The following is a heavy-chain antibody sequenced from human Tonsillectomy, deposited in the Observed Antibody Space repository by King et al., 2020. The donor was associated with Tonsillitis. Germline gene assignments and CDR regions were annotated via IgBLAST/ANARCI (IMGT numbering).Heavy chain of an antibody. CDR2: ISHDTNVI. D-gene: IGHD2-15*01. Sequence: VQLVESGGGLVQPGGSLRLSCAASGFTFSGYCMNWVRQAPGKGLEWISYISHDTNVIYYADSLKGRFTISRDNAKNSLYLQMNSLRAADTAVYYCVRDYSWAFDYWGQGTLVTVSS. CDR1: GFTFSGYC. J-gene: IGHJ4*02. CDR3: VRDYSWAFDY. V-gene: IGHV3-48*01.